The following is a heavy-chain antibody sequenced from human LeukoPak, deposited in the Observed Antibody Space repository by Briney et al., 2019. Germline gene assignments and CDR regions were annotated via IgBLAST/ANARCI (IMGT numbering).Heavy chain of an antibody. CDR1: GFTFSSYS. J-gene: IGHJ4*02. D-gene: IGHD3-3*01. V-gene: IGHV3-21*01. CDR2: ISSSSSYI. CDR3: ARAQRTIFGVVIRPYYFDY. Sequence: GGSLRLSCAASGFTFSSYSMNWVRQAPGKGLEWVSSISSSSSYIYYADSVKGRFTISRDNAKNSPYLQMNSLRAGDTAVYYCARAQRTIFGVVIRPYYFDYWGQGTLVTVSS.